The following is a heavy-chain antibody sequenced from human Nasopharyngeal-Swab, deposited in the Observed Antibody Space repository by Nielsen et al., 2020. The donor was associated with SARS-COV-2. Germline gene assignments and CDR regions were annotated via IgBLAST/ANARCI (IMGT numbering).Heavy chain of an antibody. CDR1: GASITGYY. CDR3: ARHDYSTSYNWVGP. J-gene: IGHJ5*02. V-gene: IGHV4-59*08. D-gene: IGHD4/OR15-4a*01. CDR2: IYFGGST. Sequence: SETLSLTCTVSGASITGYYYSWIRQAPGKGLEWLGYIYFGGSTNSNPSPKSRGTLSVDTSNNQFSLKLSSVTAADTAGYYCARHDYSTSYNWVGPWGQGILVTVSS.